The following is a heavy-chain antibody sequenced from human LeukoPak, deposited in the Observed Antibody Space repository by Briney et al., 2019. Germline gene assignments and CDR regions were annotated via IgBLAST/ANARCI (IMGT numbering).Heavy chain of an antibody. CDR3: ARGYYGSGKGPDY. V-gene: IGHV1-69*05. D-gene: IGHD3-10*01. Sequence: SVKVSCXASGGTFSSYAISWVRQARGQGLEWMGRIIPIFGTANYAQKFQGRVTITTDESTSTAYMELSSLRSEDTAVYYCARGYYGSGKGPDYWGQGTLVTVSS. J-gene: IGHJ4*02. CDR2: IIPIFGTA. CDR1: GGTFSSYA.